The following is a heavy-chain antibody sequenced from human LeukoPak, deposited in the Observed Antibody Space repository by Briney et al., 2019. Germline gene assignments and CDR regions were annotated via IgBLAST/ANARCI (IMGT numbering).Heavy chain of an antibody. CDR3: AREYSSSPLEGYYGMDV. V-gene: IGHV3-21*01. J-gene: IGHJ6*02. CDR2: ISSSSSYI. D-gene: IGHD6-6*01. CDR1: GFTFSSYS. Sequence: GGSLRLSCAASGFTFSSYSMNWVRQAPGKGLEWVSSISSSSSYIYYADSVKGRFTISRDNAKNSLYLQMNSLRAEDTAVYYCAREYSSSPLEGYYGMDVWGQGTTVTVSS.